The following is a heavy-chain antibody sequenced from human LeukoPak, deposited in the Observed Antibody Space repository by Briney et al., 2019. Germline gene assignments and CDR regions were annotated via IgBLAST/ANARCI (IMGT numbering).Heavy chain of an antibody. CDR3: ARDVVVTSSPDAFDI. CDR1: GDSVSSGGYY. CDR2: ISNSGTT. Sequence: SRTLSLACAVSGDSVSSGGYYWTWLRQHPGKGLEWIGYISNSGTTSYSPSLKSRVSISVDTSNNQFSLRLSSVTAADTAVYYCARDVVVTSSPDAFDIWGQGTMVTVSS. D-gene: IGHD2-21*02. J-gene: IGHJ3*02. V-gene: IGHV4-31*11.